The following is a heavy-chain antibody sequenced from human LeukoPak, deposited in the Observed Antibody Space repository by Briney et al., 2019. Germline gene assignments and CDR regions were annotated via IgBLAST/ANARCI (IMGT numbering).Heavy chain of an antibody. CDR1: GGTFSSYA. Sequence: SVKVSCKASGGTFSSYAISWVRQAPGQGLEWMGGIIPIFGTANYAQKFQGRVTITADKSTSTAYMELSSLRSEHTAVYYCARDPRYNWNANTFDPWGQGTLVTVSS. J-gene: IGHJ5*02. CDR2: IIPIFGTA. V-gene: IGHV1-69*06. CDR3: ARDPRYNWNANTFDP. D-gene: IGHD1-20*01.